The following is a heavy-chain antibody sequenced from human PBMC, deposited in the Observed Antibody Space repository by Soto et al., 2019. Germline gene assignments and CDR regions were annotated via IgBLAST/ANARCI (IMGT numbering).Heavy chain of an antibody. Sequence: LSLSCAASGFTVSSKYMSWVRQAPGKGLEWVSAISGSGGSTYYADSVKGRFTISRDNSKNTLYLQMNSLRAEDTAVYYCAKKTTVTTSHYYMDVWGKGTTVTVSS. J-gene: IGHJ6*03. D-gene: IGHD4-17*01. CDR2: ISGSGGST. V-gene: IGHV3-23*01. CDR3: AKKTTVTTSHYYMDV. CDR1: GFTVSSKY.